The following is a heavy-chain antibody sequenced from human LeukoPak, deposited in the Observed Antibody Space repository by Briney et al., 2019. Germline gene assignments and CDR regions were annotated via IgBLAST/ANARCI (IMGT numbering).Heavy chain of an antibody. CDR3: AKYIGYCSGGTCNYYFDY. CDR2: IGGSGGNT. J-gene: IGHJ4*02. Sequence: QSGGSLRLSCAASGFTFSSYAMSWVRQAPGKGLEWVSAIGGSGGNTYYADSVKGRFTISRDNSKDTLYLQMNSLRAEDTAVYYCAKYIGYCSGGTCNYYFDYWGQGTLVTVSS. D-gene: IGHD2-15*01. CDR1: GFTFSSYA. V-gene: IGHV3-23*01.